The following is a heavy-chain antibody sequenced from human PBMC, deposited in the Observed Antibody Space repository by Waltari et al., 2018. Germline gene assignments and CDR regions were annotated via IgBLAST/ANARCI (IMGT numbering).Heavy chain of an antibody. CDR3: AKARSGTYGDFDY. J-gene: IGHJ4*02. D-gene: IGHD1-26*01. CDR2: IYSGGTT. V-gene: IGHV3-23*03. Sequence: VQLQESGGGLVQPGGSLRLSCAASGFTFSTYAMSWVRQAPGKRLEWVSVIYSGGTTYYADSVKGRFTISRDDSKNTLYLQMNSLRTDDTAVHYCAKARSGTYGDFDYWGQGTLVTVSS. CDR1: GFTFSTYA.